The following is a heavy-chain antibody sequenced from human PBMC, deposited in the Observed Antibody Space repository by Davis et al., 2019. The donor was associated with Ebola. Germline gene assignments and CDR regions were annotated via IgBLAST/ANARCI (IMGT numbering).Heavy chain of an antibody. D-gene: IGHD5-12*01. V-gene: IGHV3-30*04. J-gene: IGHJ4*02. CDR2: ISYDGSNK. Sequence: PGGSLRLSCAASGFTFSSYAMHWVRQAPGKGLEWVAVISYDGSNKYYADSVKGRFTISRDNAKNSLYLQMNSLRAEDTAVYYCARSGDIVATHSLDYWGQGTLVTVSS. CDR3: ARSGDIVATHSLDY. CDR1: GFTFSSYA.